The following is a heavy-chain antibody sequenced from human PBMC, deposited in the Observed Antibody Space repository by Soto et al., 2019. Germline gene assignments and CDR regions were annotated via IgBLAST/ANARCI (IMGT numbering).Heavy chain of an antibody. D-gene: IGHD3-16*01. V-gene: IGHV1-18*01. CDR2: IRVYNGDT. CDR3: ARDAYPDFRLPAY. CDR1: GYTFDNYC. Sequence: GASVKVSCKASGYTFDNYCINWVRQAPGQGLEWMGGIRVYNGDTNYAQKFQGRVTMTTDKSTNTAYMELRSLRSDDTAVYYCARDAYPDFRLPAYWGQGALVTVSS. J-gene: IGHJ4*02.